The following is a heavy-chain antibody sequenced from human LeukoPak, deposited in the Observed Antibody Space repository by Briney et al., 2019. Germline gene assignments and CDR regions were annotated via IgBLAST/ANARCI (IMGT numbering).Heavy chain of an antibody. CDR1: GYTFTTSV. J-gene: IGHJ5*02. Sequence: ASVKVSCKASGYTFTTSVINWVRQATGQGLEWMGWMNPNTGNTGYAQRFQGRVTITSDTSISTAYMELSSLRSEDTAVYYCARAPGYCSRTSCDKRFDPWGQGTLVTVSS. CDR2: MNPNTGNT. V-gene: IGHV1-8*01. D-gene: IGHD2-2*02. CDR3: ARAPGYCSRTSCDKRFDP.